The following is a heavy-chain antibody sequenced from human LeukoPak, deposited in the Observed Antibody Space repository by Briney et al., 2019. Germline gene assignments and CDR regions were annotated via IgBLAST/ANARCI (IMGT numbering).Heavy chain of an antibody. V-gene: IGHV4-59*01. D-gene: IGHD3-22*01. CDR3: ATTMLPDYYDSSGPPAFDI. CDR2: IYYSGST. J-gene: IGHJ3*02. CDR1: GGSISSYY. Sequence: SETLSLTCTVSGGSISSYYWSWIRQPPGKGLGWIGYIYYSGSTNYNPSLKSRVTISVDTSKNQFSLKLSSVTAADTAVYYCATTMLPDYYDSSGPPAFDIWGQGTMVTVSS.